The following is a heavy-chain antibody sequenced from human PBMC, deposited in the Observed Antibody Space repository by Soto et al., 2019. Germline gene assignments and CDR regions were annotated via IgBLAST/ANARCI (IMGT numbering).Heavy chain of an antibody. CDR1: GYTFTSYD. J-gene: IGHJ4*02. CDR3: ARGRRGSCSGGSCYSDY. D-gene: IGHD2-15*01. CDR2: MNPNSGNT. V-gene: IGHV1-8*01. Sequence: ASVKVSCKASGYTFTSYDINWVRQATGQGLEWMGWMNPNSGNTGYAQKFQGRVTMTRNTSISTAYMELSSLRSEDTAVYYCARGRRGSCSGGSCYSDYWGQGTLVTVSS.